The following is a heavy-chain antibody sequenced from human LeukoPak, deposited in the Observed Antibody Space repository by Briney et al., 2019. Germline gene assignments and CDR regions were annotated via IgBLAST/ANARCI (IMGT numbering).Heavy chain of an antibody. CDR3: AADTNYDILTGSRAGAFDI. CDR1: GGSISSYY. CDR2: IYTSGST. D-gene: IGHD3-9*01. Sequence: ETLSLTCTVSGGSISSYYWSWIRQPAGKGLEWIGRIYTSGSTNYNPSLKSRVTMSVDTSKNQFSLKLSSVTAADTAVYYCAADTNYDILTGSRAGAFDIWGQGTMVTVSS. V-gene: IGHV4-4*07. J-gene: IGHJ3*02.